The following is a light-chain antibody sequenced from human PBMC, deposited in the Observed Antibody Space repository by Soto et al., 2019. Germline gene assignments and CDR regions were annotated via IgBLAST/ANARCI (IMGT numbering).Light chain of an antibody. Sequence: EVVMTQSPPTLPASPGERATLSCRASQSVNIGLAWYQHKPGQAPRLLIYGASTRAAGVPARFSGSGSGTDFTLTISSLQSEDCAVYYCQQYNYWWAFGQGTKVEIK. V-gene: IGKV3-15*01. CDR2: GAS. CDR3: QQYNYWWA. CDR1: QSVNIG. J-gene: IGKJ1*01.